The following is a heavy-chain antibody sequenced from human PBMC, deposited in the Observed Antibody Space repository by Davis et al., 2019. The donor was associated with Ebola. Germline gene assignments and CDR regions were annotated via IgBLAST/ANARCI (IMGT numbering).Heavy chain of an antibody. CDR3: ARHRAPAVIAHLDY. V-gene: IGHV4-59*08. CDR2: IYSSGRT. J-gene: IGHJ4*02. Sequence: PGGSLRLSCTVSGGSISGYYWSWIRQPPGKGLEWIASIYSSGRTNYNPSLKTRVAMSVDTSKNQFSLNLRSVSAADTAIYYCARHRAPAVIAHLDYWGRGALVTVSS. D-gene: IGHD2-2*01. CDR1: GGSISGYY.